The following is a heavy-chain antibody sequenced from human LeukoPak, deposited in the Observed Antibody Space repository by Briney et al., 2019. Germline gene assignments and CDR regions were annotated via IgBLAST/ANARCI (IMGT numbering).Heavy chain of an antibody. V-gene: IGHV1-2*02. D-gene: IGHD1-26*01. CDR3: ARIVGANPLDFDY. CDR1: GYTFTVYY. CDR2: INPNSGGT. J-gene: IGHJ4*02. Sequence: ASVKVSCKASGYTFTVYYMHWVRQAPGQGLEWMGWINPNSGGTNYAQKFQGRVTMTRDTSISTAYMELSRLRSDDTAVYYCARIVGANPLDFDYWGQGTLVTVSS.